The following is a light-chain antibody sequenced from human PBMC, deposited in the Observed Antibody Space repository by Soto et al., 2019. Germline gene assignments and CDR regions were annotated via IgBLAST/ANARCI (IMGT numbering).Light chain of an antibody. CDR2: DAS. CDR1: QSVSSY. J-gene: IGKJ5*01. CDR3: QQRSTWPIT. Sequence: EIVLTQSPATLSLSPGERATLSCRASQSVSSYLAWYQQKPGQAPRLLIYDASNRATGIPARFSGSGSGTDFTLTISSLEPEDFAVYYCQQRSTWPITFGQGTRLVIK. V-gene: IGKV3-11*01.